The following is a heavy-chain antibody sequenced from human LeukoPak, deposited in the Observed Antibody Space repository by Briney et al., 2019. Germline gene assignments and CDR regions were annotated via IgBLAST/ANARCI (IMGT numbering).Heavy chain of an antibody. Sequence: SETLSLTCTVSGGSINSYYWSWIRQPAGKGLEWIGRIYSSGSTNYNPSLKSRVSMSVDTSKNQFSLKLTSVTAADTAVYYCARACEYYYDSSGYQFDYWGQGTLVTVSS. D-gene: IGHD3-22*01. CDR1: GGSINSYY. V-gene: IGHV4-4*07. J-gene: IGHJ4*02. CDR2: IYSSGST. CDR3: ARACEYYYDSSGYQFDY.